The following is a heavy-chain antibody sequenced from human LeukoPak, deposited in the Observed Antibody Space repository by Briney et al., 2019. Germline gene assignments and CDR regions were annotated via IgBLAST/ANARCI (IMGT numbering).Heavy chain of an antibody. D-gene: IGHD3-10*01. V-gene: IGHV3-23*01. CDR3: AKGGFDWFGDDY. CDR2: ISGSGGTI. Sequence: PGGSLRLPCAASGFTFSSYAMHWVRQAPGKGLEWVSAISGSGGTIYYADSVKGRFTISRDNSKNTLYLQMNSLRAEDTAIYYCAKGGFDWFGDDYWGQGTLVTVSS. CDR1: GFTFSSYA. J-gene: IGHJ4*02.